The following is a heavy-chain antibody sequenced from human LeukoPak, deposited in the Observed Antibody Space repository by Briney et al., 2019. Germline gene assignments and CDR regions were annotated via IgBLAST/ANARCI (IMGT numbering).Heavy chain of an antibody. Sequence: GESLKISCKGSGYSFTNYWIGWVRQMPGKGLEWMGIIHPGDSDTRYSPSFQGQVTMSVDESITTASLQWSSLRASDSAIYYCARGGTYRYGSSDYWGQGTLVTVSS. D-gene: IGHD5-18*01. CDR2: IHPGDSDT. J-gene: IGHJ4*02. CDR3: ARGGTYRYGSSDY. V-gene: IGHV5-51*01. CDR1: GYSFTNYW.